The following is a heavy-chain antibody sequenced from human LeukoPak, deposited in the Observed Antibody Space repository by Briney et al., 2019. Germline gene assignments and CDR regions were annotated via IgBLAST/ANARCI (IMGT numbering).Heavy chain of an antibody. J-gene: IGHJ2*01. V-gene: IGHV3-48*03. CDR1: GFTFSSYE. CDR2: ISSSGSTI. CDR3: ASGSGSYWYFDL. Sequence: PGGSLRLSCAASGFTFSSYEMNWVRQAPGKGLEWVSYISSSGSTIYYADSVKGRFTISRDNAKNSLCLQMNSLRAEDTAVYYCASGSGSYWYFDLWGRGTLVTVSS. D-gene: IGHD3-22*01.